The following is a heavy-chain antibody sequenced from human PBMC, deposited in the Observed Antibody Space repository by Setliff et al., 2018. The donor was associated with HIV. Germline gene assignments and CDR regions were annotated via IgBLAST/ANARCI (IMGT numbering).Heavy chain of an antibody. Sequence: PSETLSLTCTVSGGSISSSSYCWDWIRQPPGKSLEWVGSIFYTGSTNYRPSLESRVIVSLDTSKNQFSLKLSSVTAADTAVYYCTRRDVTTGMDSWGPGILVTVSS. CDR2: IFYTGST. D-gene: IGHD4-17*01. CDR1: GGSISSSSYC. CDR3: TRRDVTTGMDS. V-gene: IGHV4-39*01. J-gene: IGHJ4*02.